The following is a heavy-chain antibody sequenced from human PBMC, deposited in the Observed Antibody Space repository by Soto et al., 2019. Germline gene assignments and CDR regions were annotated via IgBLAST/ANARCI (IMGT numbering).Heavy chain of an antibody. CDR1: RGSGRSVSHY. Sequence: PSQTLSLTFTVSRGSGRSVSHYGSWIGQPPGKGLQWIGDNNYSGFTNDNTSLKSRVTISVDTSKNQFSLKLATVTAADTAVYYCAREQATLRWQTSAWGQGALVTVSS. CDR2: NNYSGFT. J-gene: IGHJ5*02. CDR3: AREQATLRWQTSA. D-gene: IGHD4-17*01. V-gene: IGHV4-61*01.